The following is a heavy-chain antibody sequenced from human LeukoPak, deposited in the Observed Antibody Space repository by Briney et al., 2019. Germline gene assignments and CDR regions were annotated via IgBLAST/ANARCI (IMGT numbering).Heavy chain of an antibody. CDR1: GGSISSGGYY. V-gene: IGHV4-31*03. Sequence: SETLSLTCTVSGGSISSGGYYWSWIRQHPGKGLEWIGHIYYSGSTYYNPSLKSRVTISVDTSKNQFSLKLSSVTAADTAVYYCARVNDSSGYYAFDIWGQGTMVTVSS. CDR3: ARVNDSSGYYAFDI. J-gene: IGHJ3*02. CDR2: IYYSGST. D-gene: IGHD3-22*01.